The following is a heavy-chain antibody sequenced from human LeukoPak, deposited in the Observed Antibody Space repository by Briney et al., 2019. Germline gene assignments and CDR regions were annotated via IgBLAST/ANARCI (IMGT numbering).Heavy chain of an antibody. V-gene: IGHV1-2*06. CDR1: GYTFTSYD. Sequence: EASVKVSCKASGYTFTSYDINWVRQAPGQGLEWMGRINPNSGGTNYAQMFQGRVTMTRDTSISTAYMELSRLRSDDTAVYYCAREGRYSYGKPFDYWGQGTLVTVSS. D-gene: IGHD5-18*01. J-gene: IGHJ4*02. CDR3: AREGRYSYGKPFDY. CDR2: INPNSGGT.